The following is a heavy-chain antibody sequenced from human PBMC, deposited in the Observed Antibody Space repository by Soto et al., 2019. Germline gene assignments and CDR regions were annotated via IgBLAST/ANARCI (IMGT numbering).Heavy chain of an antibody. Sequence: SQTLSLTCAISGDSVSSNSAAWNWIRQSPSRGLEWLGRTYYRSKWYNDYAVSVKSRITINPDTSKNQFSLQLNSVTPEDTAVYYCATVLEDTAMVNDAFDIWGQGTMVTV. V-gene: IGHV6-1*01. D-gene: IGHD5-18*01. CDR2: TYYRSKWYN. CDR3: ATVLEDTAMVNDAFDI. CDR1: GDSVSSNSAA. J-gene: IGHJ3*02.